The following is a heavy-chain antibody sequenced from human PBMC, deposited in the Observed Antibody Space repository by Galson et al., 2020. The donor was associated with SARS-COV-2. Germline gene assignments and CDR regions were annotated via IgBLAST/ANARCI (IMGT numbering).Heavy chain of an antibody. CDR3: ARGEMATIRGDYFDY. J-gene: IGHJ4*02. CDR2: ISSSSSYI. Sequence: GESLKIPCAASGFTFSSYSMNWVRQAPGKGLEWVSSISSSSSYIYYADSVKGRFTISRDNAKNSLYLQMNSLRAEDTAVYYCARGEMATIRGDYFDYWGQGTLVTVSS. V-gene: IGHV3-21*01. CDR1: GFTFSSYS. D-gene: IGHD5-12*01.